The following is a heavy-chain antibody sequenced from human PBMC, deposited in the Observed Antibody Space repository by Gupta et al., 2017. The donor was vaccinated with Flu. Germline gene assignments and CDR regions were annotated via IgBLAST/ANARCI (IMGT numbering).Heavy chain of an antibody. Sequence: SYAMHWVRQAPGMGLEWVAVISYDGSNKFYADAGKGRFTISRDKLKNTLYLEVNSLRAEDTAAYYCAKAGTRMVVGSHFDYWGQGSLVTVSS. CDR3: AKAGTRMVVGSHFDY. CDR1: SYA. V-gene: IGHV3-30*18. CDR2: ISYDGSNK. J-gene: IGHJ4*02. D-gene: IGHD3-10*01.